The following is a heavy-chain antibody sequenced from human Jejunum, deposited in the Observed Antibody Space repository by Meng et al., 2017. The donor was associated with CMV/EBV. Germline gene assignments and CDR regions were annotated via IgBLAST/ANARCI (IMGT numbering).Heavy chain of an antibody. Sequence: SGGSFSSTSYHWGWVRQSPGKGLEWVGSISYTGSTYYNPSLERRLTISVDRSKNQFSLRLTIATAADAAVYYCVRVDTMTTFLLDSWGPGTLVTVSS. CDR3: VRVDTMTTFLLDS. J-gene: IGHJ4*02. D-gene: IGHD4-11*01. CDR1: GGSFSSTSYH. V-gene: IGHV4-39*07. CDR2: ISYTGST.